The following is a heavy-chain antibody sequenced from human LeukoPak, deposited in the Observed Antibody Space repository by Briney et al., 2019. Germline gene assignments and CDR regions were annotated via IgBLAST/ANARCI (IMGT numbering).Heavy chain of an antibody. CDR2: ISYDGSNK. V-gene: IGHV3-30*18. J-gene: IGHJ4*02. D-gene: IGHD2-2*02. CDR3: AKDRGFRCSSTSCYTGPLDY. CDR1: GFTFSSYG. Sequence: GGSLRLSCAASGFTFSSYGMHWVRQAPGKGLEWVAVISYDGSNKYYADSVKGRFTISRDNSKNTLYLQMNSLRAEDTAVYHCAKDRGFRCSSTSCYTGPLDYWGQGTLVTVSP.